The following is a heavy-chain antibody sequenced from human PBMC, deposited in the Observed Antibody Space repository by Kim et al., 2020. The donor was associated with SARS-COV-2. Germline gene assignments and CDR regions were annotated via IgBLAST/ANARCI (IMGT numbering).Heavy chain of an antibody. Sequence: ASVKVSCKASGYTFTSYGISWVRQAPGQGLEWMGWIIAYNGNTNYAQKLQGRVTMTTDTSTSTAYMELRSLRSDDTAVYYCARDQITGYDILTGYEPYYYYGMDVWGQGTTVTVSS. V-gene: IGHV1-18*04. D-gene: IGHD3-9*01. CDR3: ARDQITGYDILTGYEPYYYYGMDV. CDR1: GYTFTSYG. CDR2: IIAYNGNT. J-gene: IGHJ6*02.